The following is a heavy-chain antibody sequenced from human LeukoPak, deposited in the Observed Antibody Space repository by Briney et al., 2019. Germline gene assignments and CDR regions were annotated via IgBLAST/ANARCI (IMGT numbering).Heavy chain of an antibody. V-gene: IGHV3-30*02. CDR2: VRYDESDK. J-gene: IGHJ4*02. D-gene: IGHD3-22*01. CDR1: GFTFSSYG. CDR3: ARGYYYDSSGYFDY. Sequence: LVESGGGVVQPGGSLRLSCAASGFTFSSYGMHWIRQAPGRGLEWVAFVRYDESDKYYADSVKGRFTISRDNSKNTLYLQMNSLRAEDTAVYYCARGYYYDSSGYFDYWGQGTLVTVSS.